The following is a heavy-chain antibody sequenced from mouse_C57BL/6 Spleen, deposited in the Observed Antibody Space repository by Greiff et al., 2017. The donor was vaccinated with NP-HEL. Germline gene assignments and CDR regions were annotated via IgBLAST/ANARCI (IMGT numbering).Heavy chain of an antibody. CDR1: GYAFSSSW. J-gene: IGHJ2*01. V-gene: IGHV1-82*01. D-gene: IGHD1-1*01. Sequence: QVQLQQSGPELVKPGASVKISCKASGYAFSSSWMNWVKQRPGKGLEWIGRIYPGDGDTNYNGKFKGKATLTADKSSSTAYMQLSSLTSEDSSVYFCARHYYGSSSYYFDYWGQGTTLTVSS. CDR3: ARHYYGSSSYYFDY. CDR2: IYPGDGDT.